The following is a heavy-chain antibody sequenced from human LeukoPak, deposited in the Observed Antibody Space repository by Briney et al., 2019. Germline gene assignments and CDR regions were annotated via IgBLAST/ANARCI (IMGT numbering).Heavy chain of an antibody. J-gene: IGHJ5*02. Sequence: GASVKVSCKASGYTFTGYNMHWVRQAPGQGLEWMGRINPNSGGTNYAQKFQGRVTMTRDTSISTAYMELSRLRSDDTAVYYCARDRLRIAAAGGNWFDPWGQGTLVTVSS. CDR3: ARDRLRIAAAGGNWFDP. CDR2: INPNSGGT. D-gene: IGHD6-13*01. V-gene: IGHV1-2*06. CDR1: GYTFTGYN.